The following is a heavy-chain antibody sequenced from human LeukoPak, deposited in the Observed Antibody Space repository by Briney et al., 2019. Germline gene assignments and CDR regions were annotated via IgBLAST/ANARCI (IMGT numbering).Heavy chain of an antibody. CDR2: INTDGIST. Sequence: GGSLRLSCAASGFTFSSYLMHWVRQAPGKGLVWVSYINTDGISTSYADSVKGRFTISRDNANNTLYLQMNSLRAEDTAVYYCARSRGALGYWGQGTLVTVSS. V-gene: IGHV3-74*01. CDR1: GFTFSSYL. J-gene: IGHJ4*02. CDR3: ARSRGALGY.